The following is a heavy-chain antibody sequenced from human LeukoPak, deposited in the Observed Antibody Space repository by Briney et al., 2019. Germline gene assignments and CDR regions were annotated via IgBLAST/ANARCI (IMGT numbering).Heavy chain of an antibody. CDR2: ISAYNGNT. CDR1: GYTFTSYG. J-gene: IGHJ4*02. D-gene: IGHD3-10*01. Sequence: ASVKVSCKASGYTFTSYGISWGRQAPGQGLEWMVWISAYNGNTNYAQKLQGRVTMTTDTSTSTAYMELRSLRSDDTAAYYCARDSLWFGESYFDYWGQGTLVTVSS. CDR3: ARDSLWFGESYFDY. V-gene: IGHV1-18*01.